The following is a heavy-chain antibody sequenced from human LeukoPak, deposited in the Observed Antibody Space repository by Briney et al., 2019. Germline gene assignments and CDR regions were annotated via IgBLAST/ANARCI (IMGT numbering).Heavy chain of an antibody. CDR1: GGTFSSYA. V-gene: IGHV1-69*05. D-gene: IGHD5-12*01. CDR2: LIPILGTA. J-gene: IGHJ6*03. Sequence: SVKVSCKASGGTFSSYATSWVRQTLGQGLERMGELIPILGTATYAQKFEGRVTITTDESTSTAYMELSSLRSEDTAVYYCARGANSGYDWRRIYYYYYYMDVWRKGTTVTVSS. CDR3: ARGANSGYDWRRIYYYYYYMDV.